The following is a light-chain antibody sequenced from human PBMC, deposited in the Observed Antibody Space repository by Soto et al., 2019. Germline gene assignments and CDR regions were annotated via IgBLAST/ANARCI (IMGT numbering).Light chain of an antibody. V-gene: IGKV1-39*01. J-gene: IGKJ5*01. Sequence: DIQMTQSPSSLSASVGDRVTITCRASQSISSYLNWYQQKPGKAPKLLIYAASSFQSGVPSRFSGSGSGTDFTLTISSLQPEEFATYYGQQSYSTPRSFGQGTRLEIK. CDR1: QSISSY. CDR3: QQSYSTPRS. CDR2: AAS.